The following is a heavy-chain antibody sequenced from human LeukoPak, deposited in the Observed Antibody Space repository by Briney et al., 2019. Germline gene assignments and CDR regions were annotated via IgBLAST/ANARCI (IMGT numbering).Heavy chain of an antibody. CDR3: ARGTRYYYDSSGYYSN. Sequence: GGSLRLSCAASGFTFSSYWMSWVHQAPGKGLEWVANIKQDGSEKYYVDSVKGRFTISRDNAKNSLYLQMNSLRAEDTAVYYCARGTRYYYDSSGYYSNWGQGTLVTVSS. CDR2: IKQDGSEK. D-gene: IGHD3-22*01. CDR1: GFTFSSYW. J-gene: IGHJ4*02. V-gene: IGHV3-7*01.